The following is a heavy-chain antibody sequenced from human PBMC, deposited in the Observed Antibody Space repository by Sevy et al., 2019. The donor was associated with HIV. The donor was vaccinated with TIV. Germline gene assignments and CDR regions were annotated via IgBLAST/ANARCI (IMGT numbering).Heavy chain of an antibody. CDR1: GGSISSYY. CDR2: IYYSGST. V-gene: IGHV4-59*01. Sequence: SETLSLTCTVSGGSISSYYWSWIRQPPGKGLEWIEYIYYSGSTNYNPSLKSRVTISVDTSKNQFSLKLSSVTAADTAVYCCARGGDIVVVVAASTAFDIWGQWTMVTVSS. J-gene: IGHJ3*02. CDR3: ARGGDIVVVVAASTAFDI. D-gene: IGHD2-15*01.